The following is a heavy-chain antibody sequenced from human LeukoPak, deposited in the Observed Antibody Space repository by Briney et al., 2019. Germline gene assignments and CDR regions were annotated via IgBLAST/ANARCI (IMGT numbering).Heavy chain of an antibody. CDR3: ARGISMVRGNQHFDY. D-gene: IGHD3-10*01. J-gene: IGHJ4*02. V-gene: IGHV4-4*07. CDR1: GGSISSYY. Sequence: PSETLSLTCTLSGGSISSYYWSWIRQPAGKGLDWIGRIYTSGSTNYDPSLKSRVTMSVDTSKNQFSLKLSSVTAADTAVYYCARGISMVRGNQHFDYWGQGTLVTVSS. CDR2: IYTSGST.